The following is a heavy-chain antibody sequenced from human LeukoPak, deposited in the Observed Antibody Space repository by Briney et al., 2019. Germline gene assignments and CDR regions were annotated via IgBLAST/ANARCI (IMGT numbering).Heavy chain of an antibody. D-gene: IGHD6-13*01. CDR1: RLTFSSYW. V-gene: IGHV3-74*01. Sequence: QSGGSLRLSCAASRLTFSSYWMHWVRQAPGKGLVWVSRINSDGSSTSYADSVKGRFTISRDNAKNTLYLQMNSLRAEDTAVYYCAREPNSNWFDYWGQGTLVTVSS. CDR3: AREPNSNWFDY. CDR2: INSDGSST. J-gene: IGHJ4*02.